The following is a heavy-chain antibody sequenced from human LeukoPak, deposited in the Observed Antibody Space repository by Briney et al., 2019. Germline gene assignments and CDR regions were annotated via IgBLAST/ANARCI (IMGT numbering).Heavy chain of an antibody. Sequence: GGSLRLSCAASGFTFTTYSMSCVRQAPGKLLEWVSSISGSGGSTYYTDSVKGRFTISRDNSKNTLYLQMNSLRAEDTAVYYCAKDPWGTGDPYYFDYWGQGTLVTVSS. CDR1: GFTFTTYS. D-gene: IGHD7-27*01. CDR2: ISGSGGST. J-gene: IGHJ4*02. CDR3: AKDPWGTGDPYYFDY. V-gene: IGHV3-23*01.